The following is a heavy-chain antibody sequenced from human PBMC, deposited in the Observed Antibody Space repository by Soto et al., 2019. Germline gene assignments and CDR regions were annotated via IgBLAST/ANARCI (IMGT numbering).Heavy chain of an antibody. J-gene: IGHJ5*02. V-gene: IGHV1-2*02. CDR3: ATEYSSGWYPYNWFDL. D-gene: IGHD6-19*01. CDR2: INPNSGGT. CDR1: GYTFTGYY. Sequence: ASVKVSCKASGYTFTGYYMHWVRQAPGQGLEWMGWINPNSGGTNYAQKFQGRVTMTRDTSISTAYMELSRLRSDDTAVYYCATEYSSGWYPYNWFDLWGQGTLVTVSS.